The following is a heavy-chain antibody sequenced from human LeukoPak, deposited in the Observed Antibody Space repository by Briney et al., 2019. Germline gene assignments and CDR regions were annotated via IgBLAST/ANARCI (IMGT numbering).Heavy chain of an antibody. D-gene: IGHD6-19*01. CDR1: GFTFSSYS. CDR2: ISGSGGST. J-gene: IGHJ6*02. V-gene: IGHV3-23*01. Sequence: PGGSLRLSCAASGFTFSSYSMSWVRQAPGKGLEWVSAISGSGGSTYYADFVKGRFTISRDNSKNTLYLQMNSLRAEDTAVYYCAKGLRIAVAKTYYYYYGMDVWGQGTTVTVSS. CDR3: AKGLRIAVAKTYYYYYGMDV.